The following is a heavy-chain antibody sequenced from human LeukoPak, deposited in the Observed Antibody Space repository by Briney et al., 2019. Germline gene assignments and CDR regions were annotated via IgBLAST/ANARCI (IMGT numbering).Heavy chain of an antibody. CDR3: ARGLTMVRGVPTRYFDL. CDR2: IYHSGST. Sequence: SETLSLTCTVSGGSISSGGYYWSWIRQPPGKGLEWIGYIYHSGSTYYNPSLKSRVTISVDRSKNQFSLKLSSVTAADTAVYYCARGLTMVRGVPTRYFDLWGRGTLVTVSS. CDR1: GGSISSGGYY. V-gene: IGHV4-30-2*01. D-gene: IGHD3-10*01. J-gene: IGHJ2*01.